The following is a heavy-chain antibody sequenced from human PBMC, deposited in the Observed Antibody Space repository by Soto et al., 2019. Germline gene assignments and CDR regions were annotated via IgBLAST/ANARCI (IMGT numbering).Heavy chain of an antibody. CDR1: GGTFSSYA. D-gene: IGHD3-10*01. CDR3: ARVLRGVLGWFDP. V-gene: IGHV1-69*12. Sequence: QVQLVQSGAEVKKPGSSVKVSCKASGGTFSSYAISWVRQAPGQGLEWMGGIIPIFGTANYAQKFQGRVTVTADESTSTAYRELSSLRSEDTAVYYCARVLRGVLGWFDPWGQGTLVTVSS. J-gene: IGHJ5*02. CDR2: IIPIFGTA.